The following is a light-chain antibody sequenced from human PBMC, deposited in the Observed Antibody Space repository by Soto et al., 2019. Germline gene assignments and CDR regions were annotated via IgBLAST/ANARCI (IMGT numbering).Light chain of an antibody. V-gene: IGLV2-14*01. CDR2: EVI. CDR3: SAYTHSNTVI. CDR1: SSDVGGYDF. Sequence: QSVLTQPASVSGSVGQSITISCTGTSSDVGGYDFVSWYQHHPGKAPKLMIYEVIKRPSGISDRFSGSKSGNTASLTISGLQAEDEADYYCSAYTHSNTVIFGGGTKLTVL. J-gene: IGLJ2*01.